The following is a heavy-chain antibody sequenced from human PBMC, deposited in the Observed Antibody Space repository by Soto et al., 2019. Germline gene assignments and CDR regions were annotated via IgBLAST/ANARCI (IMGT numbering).Heavy chain of an antibody. Sequence: QVQLVESGGGVVQPGRSLRLSCAASGFTFSSYGMHWVPQAPGKGLEWVALVWYDGGNKYYADSVKGRFTISRDNSKNALYLQMNSLRYEDTGVYYCVRAAGYSGNDYVYYYGMDVWGQGTKVTVSS. V-gene: IGHV3-33*01. J-gene: IGHJ6*01. CDR2: VWYDGGNK. D-gene: IGHD5-12*01. CDR1: GFTFSSYG. CDR3: VRAAGYSGNDYVYYYGMDV.